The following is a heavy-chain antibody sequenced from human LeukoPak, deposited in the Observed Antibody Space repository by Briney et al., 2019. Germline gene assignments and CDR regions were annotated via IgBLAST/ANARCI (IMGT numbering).Heavy chain of an antibody. D-gene: IGHD1/OR15-1a*01. CDR2: ISVYNGNT. CDR3: ARTAPGTSLGGYYYYMDA. Sequence: ASVKVSCKASGYTFSNYGINWVRQAPGQGPEWMGWISVYNGNTNYTQNLQDRVTLTTDTSTSTAHMELRGLRSDDTAVYYCARTAPGTSLGGYYYYMDAWGKGTTITVSS. CDR1: GYTFSNYG. V-gene: IGHV1-18*04. J-gene: IGHJ6*03.